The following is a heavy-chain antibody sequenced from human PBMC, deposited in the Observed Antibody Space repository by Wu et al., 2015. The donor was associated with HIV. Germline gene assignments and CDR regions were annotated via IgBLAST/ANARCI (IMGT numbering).Heavy chain of an antibody. J-gene: IGHJ4*02. CDR3: ATEFLHYFDV. D-gene: IGHD2/OR15-2a*01. CDR1: GYTLTESS. Sequence: QVQLVQSGAEVKKPGASVKVSCKVSGYTLTESSIHWVRQTPGKGLEWMGGFDPEDDETTYAQSFQGRLTMTEDTSTDTAYMELSSLSSDDTAVYFCATEFLHYFDVLGPGDAGHRLL. CDR2: FDPEDDET. V-gene: IGHV1-24*01.